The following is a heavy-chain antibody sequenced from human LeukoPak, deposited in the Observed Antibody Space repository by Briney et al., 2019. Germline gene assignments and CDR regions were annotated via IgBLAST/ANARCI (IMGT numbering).Heavy chain of an antibody. J-gene: IGHJ3*01. CDR2: ISAYNGNT. CDR3: ARGVSMYYYGSGSYY. Sequence: GASAKASCKASGYTFTSDGISWGRQAPGQGVEWRGWISAYNGNTNYAQKLQGSVTMTADTSTSTAYMGLRSMTSDDSAVYYCARGVSMYYYGSGSYYWGQGTMVTVSS. CDR1: GYTFTSDG. D-gene: IGHD3-10*01. V-gene: IGHV1-18*01.